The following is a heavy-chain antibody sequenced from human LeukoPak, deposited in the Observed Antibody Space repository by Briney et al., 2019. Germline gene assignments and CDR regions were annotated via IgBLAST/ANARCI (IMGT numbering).Heavy chain of an antibody. D-gene: IGHD1-1*01. J-gene: IGHJ6*03. CDR1: GFTFSNYA. Sequence: PGGSLRLSCVAPGFTFSNYAMSWVRQAPGKGLEWVSAISSSGASTFYADSVKGRFTISRDNSKNTLYLQMNSLRAEDTAVYYCAKPHTTGNNYYYYMDVWGKGTTVTVSS. CDR3: AKPHTTGNNYYYYMDV. V-gene: IGHV3-23*01. CDR2: ISSSGAST.